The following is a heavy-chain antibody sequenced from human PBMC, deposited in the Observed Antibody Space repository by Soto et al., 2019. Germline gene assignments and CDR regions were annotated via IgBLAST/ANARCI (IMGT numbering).Heavy chain of an antibody. D-gene: IGHD1-26*01. V-gene: IGHV3-33*08. Sequence: PGGSLRLSCAASGFTFRRDGMSWVRQPPGKGLEWVAVIWYDGSNKYYADSVKGRFTISRDNSKNTLYLQMNSLRAEDTAVYYCARGVGYYYYGMDVWGQGTTVTVSS. CDR2: IWYDGSNK. CDR3: ARGVGYYYYGMDV. J-gene: IGHJ6*02. CDR1: GFTFRRDG.